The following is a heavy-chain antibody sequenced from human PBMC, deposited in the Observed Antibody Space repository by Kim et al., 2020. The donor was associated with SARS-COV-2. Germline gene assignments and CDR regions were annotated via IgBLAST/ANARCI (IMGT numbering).Heavy chain of an antibody. V-gene: IGHV4-39*01. CDR2: T. Sequence: TNSNPSLKSRVTISVETSKDPFSLKLSSVTAADTAVYYCRIVGATTFDYWGQGTLVTVSS. J-gene: IGHJ4*02. D-gene: IGHD1-26*01. CDR3: RIVGATTFDY.